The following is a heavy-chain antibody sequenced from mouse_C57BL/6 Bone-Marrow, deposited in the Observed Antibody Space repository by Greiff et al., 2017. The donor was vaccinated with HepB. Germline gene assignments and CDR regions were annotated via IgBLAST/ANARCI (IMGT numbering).Heavy chain of an antibody. CDR3: ARWYFDV. J-gene: IGHJ1*03. CDR1: GYAFSSSW. Sequence: VQRVESGPELVKPGASVKISCKASGYAFSSSWMNWVKQRPGKGLEWIGRIYPGDGDTNYNGKFKGKATLTADKSSSTAYMQLSSLTSEDSAVYFCARWYFDVWGTGTTVTVSS. CDR2: IYPGDGDT. V-gene: IGHV1-82*01.